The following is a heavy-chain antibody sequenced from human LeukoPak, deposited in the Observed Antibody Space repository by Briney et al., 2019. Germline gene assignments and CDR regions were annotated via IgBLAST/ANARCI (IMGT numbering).Heavy chain of an antibody. CDR2: IYYSGST. J-gene: IGHJ3*02. V-gene: IGHV4-39*07. D-gene: IGHD3-10*01. CDR1: GGSISSSSHY. CDR3: ARAPLIFGESNDAFDI. Sequence: PSETLSLTCTVSGGSISSSSHYWGWIRQPPGKGLEWIGSIYYSGSTYYNPSLKSRVTISVDTSKNQFSLKLSSVTAADTAVYYCARAPLIFGESNDAFDIWGQGTMVTVSS.